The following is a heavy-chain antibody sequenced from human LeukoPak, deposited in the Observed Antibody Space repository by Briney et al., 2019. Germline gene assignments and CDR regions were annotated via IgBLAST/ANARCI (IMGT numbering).Heavy chain of an antibody. CDR3: ARSEFRELPTRD. D-gene: IGHD1-26*01. CDR1: GYTFTSYY. V-gene: IGHV1-46*01. CDR2: INPSSGST. Sequence: GASVKVSCKASGYTFTSYYMHWVRQAPGQGLEWMGIINPSSGSTSYAQKFQGRVTMTRDTSTSTVYMELSSLRSEDTAVYYCARSEFRELPTRDWGQGTLVTVSS. J-gene: IGHJ4*02.